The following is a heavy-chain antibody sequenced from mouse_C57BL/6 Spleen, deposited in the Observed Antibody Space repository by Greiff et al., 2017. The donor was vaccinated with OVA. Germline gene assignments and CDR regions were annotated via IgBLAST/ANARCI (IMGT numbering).Heavy chain of an antibody. D-gene: IGHD1-1*01. J-gene: IGHJ4*01. V-gene: IGHV1-52*01. CDR1: GYTFTSYW. Sequence: QVQLQQPGAELVRPGSSVKLSCKASGYTFTSYWMHWVKQRPIQGLEWIGNIDPSDSETHYNQKFKDKATLTVDKSSSTAYMQLSSLTSEDSAVYYCARSSYGSRRGYAMDYWGQGTSVTVSS. CDR3: ARSSYGSRRGYAMDY. CDR2: IDPSDSET.